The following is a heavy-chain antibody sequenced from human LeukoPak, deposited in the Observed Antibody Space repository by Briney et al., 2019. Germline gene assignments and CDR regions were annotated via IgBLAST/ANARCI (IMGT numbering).Heavy chain of an antibody. V-gene: IGHV3-11*01. Sequence: PGGSLRLSCAASGFTVSSNYMSWVRQAPGKGLEWVSYISSSGSTIYYADSVKGRFTISRDNAKNSLYLQMNSLRAEDTAVYYCARDLRLRPGTPPYFDYWGQGTLVTVSS. CDR2: ISSSGSTI. CDR1: GFTVSSNY. D-gene: IGHD2-21*02. CDR3: ARDLRLRPGTPPYFDY. J-gene: IGHJ4*02.